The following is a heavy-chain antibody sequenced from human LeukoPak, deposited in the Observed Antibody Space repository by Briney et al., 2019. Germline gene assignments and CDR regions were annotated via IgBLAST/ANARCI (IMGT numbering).Heavy chain of an antibody. Sequence: PGGSLRLSCAASEFTFSSYSMNWVRQAPGKGLEWVSYITNSGNSKSYADSVKGRFTISRDNSKNTLYLQMNSLRAEDTAVYYCARVSCSSTSCYFDYWGQGTLVTVSS. V-gene: IGHV3-48*01. J-gene: IGHJ4*02. CDR1: EFTFSSYS. CDR3: ARVSCSSTSCYFDY. CDR2: ITNSGNSK. D-gene: IGHD2-2*01.